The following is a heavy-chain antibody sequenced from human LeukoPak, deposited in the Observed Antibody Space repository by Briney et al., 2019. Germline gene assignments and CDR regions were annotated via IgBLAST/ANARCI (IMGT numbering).Heavy chain of an antibody. CDR1: GYTFTGYY. J-gene: IGHJ4*02. D-gene: IGHD2-15*01. CDR2: INPSGGST. Sequence: ASVKVSCKASGYTFTGYYMHWVRQAPGQGLEWMGIINPSGGSTSYAQKFQGRVTMTRDTSTSTVYMELSSLRSEDTAVYYCARDRYCSGGSCYSDIDYWGQGTLVTVSS. V-gene: IGHV1-46*01. CDR3: ARDRYCSGGSCYSDIDY.